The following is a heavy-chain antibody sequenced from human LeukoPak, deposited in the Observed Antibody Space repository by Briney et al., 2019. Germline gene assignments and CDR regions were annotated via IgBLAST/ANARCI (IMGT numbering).Heavy chain of an antibody. Sequence: SETLSLTCTVSGGSISSSSYYWGWLRQPPGKGLEGIGSIYYSGSTYYNPSLKSRVTISVDTSQNQFSLKLSSVTAADTAVYYCVSTITIAAAGAYFDYWGQGTLVTVSS. V-gene: IGHV4-39*07. CDR3: VSTITIAAAGAYFDY. J-gene: IGHJ4*02. CDR1: GGSISSSSYY. CDR2: IYYSGST. D-gene: IGHD6-13*01.